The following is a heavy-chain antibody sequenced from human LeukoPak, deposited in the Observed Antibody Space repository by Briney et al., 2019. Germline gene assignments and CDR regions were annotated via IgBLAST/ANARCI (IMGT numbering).Heavy chain of an antibody. D-gene: IGHD6-19*01. Sequence: SETLSLTCTVSGVSISSYYWSWIRQPPGKGLEWIGYIYYSGSTNYNPSLKSRVTISVDTSKNQFSLKLSSVTAADTAVYYCARGTAVAGPFDYWGQGTLVTVSS. V-gene: IGHV4-59*01. CDR3: ARGTAVAGPFDY. CDR1: GVSISSYY. J-gene: IGHJ4*02. CDR2: IYYSGST.